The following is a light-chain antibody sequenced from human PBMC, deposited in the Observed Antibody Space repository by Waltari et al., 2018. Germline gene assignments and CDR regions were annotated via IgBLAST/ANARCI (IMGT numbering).Light chain of an antibody. J-gene: IGKJ4*01. CDR3: QQYDNLPT. Sequence: IQMTQSPSSLSASVGDRVPITCQASQDISNYLNCYQQKPGKAPKLLIYDASNLETGVPSRFSGSGSGTDFTFTISSLQPEDIATYYCQQYDNLPTFGGGTKVEIK. V-gene: IGKV1-33*01. CDR2: DAS. CDR1: QDISNY.